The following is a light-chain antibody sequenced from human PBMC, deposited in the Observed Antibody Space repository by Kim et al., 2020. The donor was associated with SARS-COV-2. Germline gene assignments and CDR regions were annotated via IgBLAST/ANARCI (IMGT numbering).Light chain of an antibody. V-gene: IGKV3-15*01. J-gene: IGKJ4*01. Sequence: EIVMTQSPATLSVSPGERVILSCRASQDIRNNLAWYQQKPGQAPSLLIHGASIRATGIPARFSGSGSETEFTLTISSLQSEDFAVYYCQQYDIWPPLTFGGGTKVDIK. CDR3: QQYDIWPPLT. CDR2: GAS. CDR1: QDIRNN.